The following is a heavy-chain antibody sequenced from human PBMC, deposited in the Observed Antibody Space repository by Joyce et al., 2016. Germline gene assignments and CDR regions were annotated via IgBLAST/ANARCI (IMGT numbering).Heavy chain of an antibody. D-gene: IGHD6-13*01. CDR3: ARGKADYFFDF. V-gene: IGHV3-48*03. CDR1: GFPFNSYE. Sequence: EVQLVESGGGLVQPGGSLRLSCEASGFPFNSYEMNWVRPVPEKGVECVSYISSSGSTTYYSDSVKGRFTISRDDAKNSLFLQMNSLRAEDTAVYYCARGKADYFFDFWGQGTLVAVSS. CDR2: ISSSGSTT. J-gene: IGHJ4*02.